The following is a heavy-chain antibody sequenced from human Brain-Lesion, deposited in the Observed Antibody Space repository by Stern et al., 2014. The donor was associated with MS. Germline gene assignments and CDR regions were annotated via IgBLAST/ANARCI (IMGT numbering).Heavy chain of an antibody. CDR1: GLTFSSHG. Sequence: VQLVESGGAVVQPRRSLRLSCAASGLTFSSHGMHWVRLAPGKGLEWGAVVSYDGGSKNYADSVKGRFTISRDNSKNTLYLQMNSLRAEDTAVYYCATDRGLVWFGGLLYWGQGTQVTVST. CDR3: ATDRGLVWFGGLLY. D-gene: IGHD3-10*01. J-gene: IGHJ4*02. CDR2: VSYDGGSK. V-gene: IGHV3-30*03.